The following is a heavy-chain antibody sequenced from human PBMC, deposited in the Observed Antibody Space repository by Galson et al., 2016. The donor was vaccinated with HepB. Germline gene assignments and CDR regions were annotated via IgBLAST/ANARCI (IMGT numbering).Heavy chain of an antibody. Sequence: SLRLSCAASGFTFSNFAVHWVRQAPGKGLEWVAVMSYDGGNKYYADSVKGRFTISRDNSKNTLFLQMNSLRAEDTAVYYCARDKSGGYYGSGTYLRNYYAIGVWGQGTTVTVAS. J-gene: IGHJ6*02. CDR3: ARDKSGGYYGSGTYLRNYYAIGV. CDR1: GFTFSNFA. D-gene: IGHD3-10*01. CDR2: MSYDGGNK. V-gene: IGHV3-30*04.